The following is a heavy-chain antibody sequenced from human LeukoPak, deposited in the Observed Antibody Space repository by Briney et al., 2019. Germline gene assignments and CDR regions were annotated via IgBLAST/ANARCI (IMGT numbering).Heavy chain of an antibody. V-gene: IGHV4-39*01. CDR1: GGSISSSSHY. CDR2: IYYTEST. J-gene: IGHJ4*02. D-gene: IGHD3-22*01. CDR3: ARSSYYDTSGYYDY. Sequence: SETLSLTCTVSGGSISSSSHYWGWVRQPPGKGLECIAFIYYTESTYSNPSLKSRVALSIDRTKNQFSLKLSSVTAADTAVYYCARSSYYDTSGYYDYWGQGALVTVSS.